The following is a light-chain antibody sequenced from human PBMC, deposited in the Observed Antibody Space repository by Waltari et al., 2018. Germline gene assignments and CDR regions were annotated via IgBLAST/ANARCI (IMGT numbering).Light chain of an antibody. CDR1: SSDIGGYNY. V-gene: IGLV2-14*01. J-gene: IGLJ2*01. Sequence: QSALTQPASVSGSPGQSITISCTGTSSDIGGYNYVSWYQQHPGKAPKLMIYEVNNRPSGVSNRFSGSKSDNTASLTISGLQADDESDYYCSSYTSSTTSLIFGGGTKLSVL. CDR2: EVN. CDR3: SSYTSSTTSLI.